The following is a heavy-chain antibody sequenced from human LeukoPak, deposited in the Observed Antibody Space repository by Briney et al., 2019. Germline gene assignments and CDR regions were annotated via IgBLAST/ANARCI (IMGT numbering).Heavy chain of an antibody. CDR1: GGSFTGTNW. J-gene: IGHJ4*02. CDR2: IYLTEST. D-gene: IGHD3-9*01. CDR3: ASNPRYYDILTGYYSSHYFDY. V-gene: IGHV4-4*02. Sequence: SETLSLTCAVSGGSFTGTNWWGWVRQPPGKGLEWIGEIYLTESTNYNPSLKSRVTISVDKSKNHFSLKLSSVTAADTAVYYCASNPRYYDILTGYYSSHYFDYWGQGTLVTVSS.